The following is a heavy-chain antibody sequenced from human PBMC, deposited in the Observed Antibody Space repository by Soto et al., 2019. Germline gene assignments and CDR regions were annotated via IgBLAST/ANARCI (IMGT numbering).Heavy chain of an antibody. D-gene: IGHD4-17*01. CDR1: GASISSSGYY. CDR2: ISYSGST. Sequence: SETLSLTCTVSGASISSSGYYWGWIRLPPGKGLEWIGSISYSGSTYYNPSLKSRVTISVDRSKNQFSLKLSSVTAADTAVYYCARSQTTVTSYDYWGQGTLVTVSS. J-gene: IGHJ4*02. CDR3: ARSQTTVTSYDY. V-gene: IGHV4-39*07.